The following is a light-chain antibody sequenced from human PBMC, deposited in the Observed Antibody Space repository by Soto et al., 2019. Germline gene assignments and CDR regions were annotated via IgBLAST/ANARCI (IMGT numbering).Light chain of an antibody. CDR3: QQYNNWPRRT. J-gene: IGKJ1*01. CDR1: QSVSSN. V-gene: IGKV3-15*01. Sequence: EIVMTQSPATLSVSPGERATLSCWASQSVSSNLAWYQQKPGQAPRLLIYGASTRATGIPARFSGSGSGTEFTLTISGLQSDEFAFYYCQQYNNWPRRTFGQGTKVEVK. CDR2: GAS.